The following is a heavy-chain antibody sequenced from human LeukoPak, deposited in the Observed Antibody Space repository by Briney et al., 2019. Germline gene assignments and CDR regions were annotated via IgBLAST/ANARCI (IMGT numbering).Heavy chain of an antibody. CDR3: VKLRSSVSQTIDY. J-gene: IGHJ4*02. CDR2: VSSNGGST. CDR1: GITFSRYA. V-gene: IGHV3-64D*09. Sequence: HPGGSLRLSCSASGITFSRYALHWVRQAPGKGLEYVSGVSSNGGSTYYADSVKGRFTISRDNSKSTLYLQMSTMRPEDTAVYYCVKLRSSVSQTIDYWGQGTLVTVSS. D-gene: IGHD6-13*01.